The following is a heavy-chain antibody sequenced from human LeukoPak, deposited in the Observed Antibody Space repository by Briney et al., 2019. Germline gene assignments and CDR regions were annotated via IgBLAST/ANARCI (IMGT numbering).Heavy chain of an antibody. CDR1: GFTFRKYS. Sequence: GGSLRLSCSASGFTFRKYSMHWVRQGPGKGLEYVSAISSNGHTYYADSVKGRFTISRDNSKSTLYLQMSSLRPEDTAVYYCAKDTVAATPGLYGMDVWGQGTTVTVSS. CDR3: AKDTVAATPGLYGMDV. V-gene: IGHV3-64D*09. CDR2: ISSNGHT. J-gene: IGHJ6*02. D-gene: IGHD2-15*01.